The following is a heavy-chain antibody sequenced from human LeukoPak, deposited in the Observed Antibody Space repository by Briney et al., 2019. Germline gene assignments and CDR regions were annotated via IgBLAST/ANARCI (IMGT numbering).Heavy chain of an antibody. CDR2: INHSGST. D-gene: IGHD6-19*01. Sequence: PSETLSLTCAVYGGSFSGYYWSWIRQPPGKGLEWIGEINHSGSTNYNPSLKSRVTISVDTSKNQFSLRLSSVTAADTAVYCRARVLEGSSGQHWYFDLWGRGTLVTVSS. CDR3: ARVLEGSSGQHWYFDL. J-gene: IGHJ2*01. V-gene: IGHV4-34*01. CDR1: GGSFSGYY.